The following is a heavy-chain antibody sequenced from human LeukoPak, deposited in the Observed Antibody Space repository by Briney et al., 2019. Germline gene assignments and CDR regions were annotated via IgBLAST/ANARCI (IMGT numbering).Heavy chain of an antibody. Sequence: ASVKVSCKASGYSFTSYAMYWVRQAPGQRLEWMGWINGGNGNTEYSQKLQGRVAITRDTSASTAYMELSSLRSEDTAVYYCARTGGYNYGSQYGMDVWGQGTTVTVSS. J-gene: IGHJ6*02. CDR3: ARTGGYNYGSQYGMDV. D-gene: IGHD5-18*01. CDR1: GYSFTSYA. CDR2: INGGNGNT. V-gene: IGHV1-3*01.